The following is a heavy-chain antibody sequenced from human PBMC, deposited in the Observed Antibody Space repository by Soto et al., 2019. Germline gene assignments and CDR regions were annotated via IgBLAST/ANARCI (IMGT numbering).Heavy chain of an antibody. J-gene: IGHJ5*02. V-gene: IGHV3-23*01. Sequence: GGSLRLSCGASGFTFNSYAMSWVRQAPGKGLEWVSVISGSGGSTYYADSVKGRFTISRDNSKNTLYLQMNSLIVEDTAVYYCAKEGYYDFWSGYLNWFDPWGQGTLVTVSS. D-gene: IGHD3-3*01. CDR2: ISGSGGST. CDR3: AKEGYYDFWSGYLNWFDP. CDR1: GFTFNSYA.